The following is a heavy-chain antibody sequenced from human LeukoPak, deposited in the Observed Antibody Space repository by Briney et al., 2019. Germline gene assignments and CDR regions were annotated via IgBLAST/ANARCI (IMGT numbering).Heavy chain of an antibody. D-gene: IGHD3-22*01. J-gene: IGHJ4*02. Sequence: GGSLRLSCAASGFTFSRCAMGWVRQTPGKGRGWVAGIIGSGSRTYYADAVKGRFNISRDNSKNTLYLQINSLRAEDTAVYYCVKDANYFDSGSYLIPFDSWGQGALVTVSS. V-gene: IGHV3-23*01. CDR3: VKDANYFDSGSYLIPFDS. CDR1: GFTFSRCA. CDR2: IIGSGSRT.